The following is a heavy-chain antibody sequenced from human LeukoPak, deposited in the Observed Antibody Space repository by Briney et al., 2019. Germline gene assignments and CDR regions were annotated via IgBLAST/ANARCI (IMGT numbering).Heavy chain of an antibody. V-gene: IGHV4-4*07. D-gene: IGHD5-18*01. CDR2: IHTSGTS. CDR1: GASISSYY. CDR3: ARDEYTYGGRTHPYYFDT. Sequence: SETLSLTCTVSGASISSYYWSWIRQPAGKGLEWIGRIHTSGTSNYNPSLKSRVTMSVDTSKNQFPLKLSSVTAADAAVYYCARDEYTYGGRTHPYYFDTWGQGTLVTVSS. J-gene: IGHJ4*02.